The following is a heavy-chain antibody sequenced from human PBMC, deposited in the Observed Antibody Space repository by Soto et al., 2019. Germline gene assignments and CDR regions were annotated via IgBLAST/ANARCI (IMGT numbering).Heavy chain of an antibody. V-gene: IGHV3-23*01. D-gene: IGHD1-7*01. Sequence: GSLRLSCAASGMAFSSYSMSWVRQTPGKGLEWVSAISGSGGSTYYADSVKGRFTISRDNSKNTLYLQMNSLRAEDTAVYYCAKFASSDWNYNWFDPWGQGTLVTVSS. CDR2: ISGSGGST. CDR3: AKFASSDWNYNWFDP. CDR1: GMAFSSYS. J-gene: IGHJ5*02.